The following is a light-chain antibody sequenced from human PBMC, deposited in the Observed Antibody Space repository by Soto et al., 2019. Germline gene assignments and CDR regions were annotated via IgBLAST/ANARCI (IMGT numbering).Light chain of an antibody. CDR2: AAS. V-gene: IGKV1-39*01. Sequence: DIQMTQSPSSLSASVGDRVTITCRASQSIRSYLNWYRQKPGKAPELLIYAASSLQSGVPSRFSGSVSGTDFTLTISSLQPEDFATYYCQQSYSIPHTFGPGTKVDIK. CDR1: QSIRSY. J-gene: IGKJ3*01. CDR3: QQSYSIPHT.